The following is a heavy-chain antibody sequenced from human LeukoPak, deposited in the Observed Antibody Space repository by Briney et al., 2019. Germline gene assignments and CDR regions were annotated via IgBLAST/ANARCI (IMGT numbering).Heavy chain of an antibody. Sequence: PSETLSLTCTVSGGSISSSSYYWGWIRQPPGKGLEWIGSIYYSGSTYYNPSLKSRVTISVDTSKNQFSLKLSSVTAADTAVYYCARTSIAAAGGIISGLATMVTVSS. J-gene: IGHJ3*02. CDR3: ARTSIAAAGGII. D-gene: IGHD6-13*01. CDR1: GGSISSSSYY. CDR2: IYYSGST. V-gene: IGHV4-39*01.